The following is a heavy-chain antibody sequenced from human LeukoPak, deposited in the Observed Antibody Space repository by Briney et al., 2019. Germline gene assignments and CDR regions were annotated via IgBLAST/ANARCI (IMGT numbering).Heavy chain of an antibody. CDR1: GGTFSSYA. D-gene: IGHD4-17*01. V-gene: IGHV1-69*04. J-gene: IGHJ4*02. CDR3: ARGPPTVTTEYYFDY. Sequence: SVKVSCKASGGTFSSYAISWVRQAPGQGLEWMGRIIPILGIANYAQKFQGRVTITADKSTSTAYMELSSLRSEDTAVYYCARGPPTVTTEYYFDYWGQGTLVTVSS. CDR2: IIPILGIA.